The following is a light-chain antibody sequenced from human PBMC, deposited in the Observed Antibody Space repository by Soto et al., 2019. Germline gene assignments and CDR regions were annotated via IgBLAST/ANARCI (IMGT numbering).Light chain of an antibody. CDR1: QGISNY. J-gene: IGKJ4*01. Sequence: DIQMTQSPSSLSASVGDRVTITCRASQGISNYLAWYQQKPGKVPKLLIYAASTLQSGVPSRFRGSGSGTNFPLTISSLQPEDIATYHRRNCNSAPPNFGGGTKVEIK. V-gene: IGKV1-27*01. CDR3: RNCNSAPPN. CDR2: AAS.